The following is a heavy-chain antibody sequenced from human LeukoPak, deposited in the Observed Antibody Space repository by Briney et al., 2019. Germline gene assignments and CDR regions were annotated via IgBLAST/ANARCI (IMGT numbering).Heavy chain of an antibody. D-gene: IGHD6-13*01. Sequence: NSSETLSLTCTVSGGSISSYYWSWIRQPPGKGLEWIGYIYYSGSTNYNPSLKSRVTISVDTSKNQFSLKLSSVTAADTAVYYCARQRGYSSTAFDYWGQGTLVTVSS. J-gene: IGHJ4*02. CDR3: ARQRGYSSTAFDY. CDR2: IYYSGST. CDR1: GGSISSYY. V-gene: IGHV4-59*08.